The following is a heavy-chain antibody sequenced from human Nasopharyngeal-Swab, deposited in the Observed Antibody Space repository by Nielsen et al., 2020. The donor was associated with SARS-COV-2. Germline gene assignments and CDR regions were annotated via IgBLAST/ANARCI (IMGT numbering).Heavy chain of an antibody. CDR2: INVYSGDTKT. CDR3: ARGGWLRRDYYYVYYYMDV. V-gene: IGHV1-18*01. J-gene: IGHJ6*03. D-gene: IGHD5-24*01. CDR1: GYTFTSYG. Sequence: ASVKVSCKASGYTFTSYGISWVRQAPGQGLEWMGGINVYSGDTKTYYAQSVQDRVTMTTDTSTSTVYMELSSLRSEDTATYYCARGGWLRRDYYYVYYYMDVWGKGTTVTVSS.